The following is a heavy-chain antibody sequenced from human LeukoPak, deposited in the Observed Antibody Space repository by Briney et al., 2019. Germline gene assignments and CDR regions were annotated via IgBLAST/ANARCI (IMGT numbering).Heavy chain of an antibody. Sequence: PGGSLRLSCAASGFTFSSYAMSWVRQAPGMGLEWVSTISGSGGSTYHADSVKGRFTISRDNSKNTLYLQMNSLRAEDTAVYYCATSGGPGWSFDNWGQGTLVTVSS. CDR3: ATSGGPGWSFDN. V-gene: IGHV3-23*01. J-gene: IGHJ4*02. CDR2: ISGSGGST. D-gene: IGHD3-16*01. CDR1: GFTFSSYA.